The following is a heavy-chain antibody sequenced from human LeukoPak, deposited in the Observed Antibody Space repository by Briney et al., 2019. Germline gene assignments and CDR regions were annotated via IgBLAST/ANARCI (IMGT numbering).Heavy chain of an antibody. V-gene: IGHV3-74*01. CDR3: ATGYNYGPFAS. D-gene: IGHD5-18*01. Sequence: GGSLRLSCAASGFIFSSYWMHWVRHAPGKGLAWVSRINTDGSSTSYADSVKGRFTISRDNAKNSLFLQMNSLRAEDTALYYCATGYNYGPFASWGQGTLVTVSS. CDR2: INTDGSST. CDR1: GFIFSSYW. J-gene: IGHJ4*02.